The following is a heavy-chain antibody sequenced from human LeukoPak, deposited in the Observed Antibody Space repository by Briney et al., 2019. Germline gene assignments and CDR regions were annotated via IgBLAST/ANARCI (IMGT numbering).Heavy chain of an antibody. J-gene: IGHJ6*02. Sequence: GGSLRLSCAASGFTVSSNYMSWVRQAPGKGLEWVSVIYSGGSTYYADSVKGRFTISRDNSKNTLYLQMNSLRAEDTAVYYCARALPVAGPNLYYYGMDVWGQGTTVTVSS. CDR1: GFTVSSNY. CDR3: ARALPVAGPNLYYYGMDV. D-gene: IGHD6-19*01. CDR2: IYSGGST. V-gene: IGHV3-53*01.